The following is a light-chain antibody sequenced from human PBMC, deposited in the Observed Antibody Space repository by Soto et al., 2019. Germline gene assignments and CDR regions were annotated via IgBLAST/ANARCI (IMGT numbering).Light chain of an antibody. CDR3: SSYAGRSIL. J-gene: IGLJ2*01. V-gene: IGLV2-23*01. CDR2: EGS. CDR1: SSDVGRYNL. Sequence: QSVLTQSASMSGSPGQSITISCTGTSSDVGRYNLVSWYQQYPGKAPKLIIYEGSKRPSGVSNRFSGSKSGYTASLTISALQAEDEADYYCSSYAGRSILFGGGTKVTVL.